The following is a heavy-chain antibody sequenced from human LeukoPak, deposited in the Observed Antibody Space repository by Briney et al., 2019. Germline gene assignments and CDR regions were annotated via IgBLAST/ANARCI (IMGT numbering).Heavy chain of an antibody. V-gene: IGHV3-23*01. CDR1: GFTFSSYA. CDR3: AKDLNTGYDSSGYFDY. CDR2: ISGSGGST. J-gene: IGHJ4*02. Sequence: GGSLRLSCAASGFTFSSYAMSWVRQAPGKGLEWVSAISGSGGSTYYADSVKGRFTISRDSSKNTLYLQMNSLRAEDTAVYYCAKDLNTGYDSSGYFDYWGQGTLVTVSS. D-gene: IGHD3-22*01.